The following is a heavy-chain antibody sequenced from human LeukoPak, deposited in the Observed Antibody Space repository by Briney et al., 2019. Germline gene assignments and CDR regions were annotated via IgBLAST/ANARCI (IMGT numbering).Heavy chain of an antibody. D-gene: IGHD6-6*01. J-gene: IGHJ4*02. CDR3: AREIAASYYFDY. CDR2: IYYSGST. Sequence: SETLSLTCTVSGGSISSSSYCWGWIRQPPGKGLEWIGSIYYSGSTYYNPSLKSRVTISVDTSKNQFSLKLSSVTAADTAVYYCAREIAASYYFDYWGQGTLVTVSS. V-gene: IGHV4-39*07. CDR1: GGSISSSSYC.